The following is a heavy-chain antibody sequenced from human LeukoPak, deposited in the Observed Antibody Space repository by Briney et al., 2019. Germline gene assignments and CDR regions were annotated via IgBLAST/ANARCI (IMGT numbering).Heavy chain of an antibody. D-gene: IGHD2-21*01. V-gene: IGHV1-2*02. CDR3: AVAPGDY. CDR2: INPNSGGT. J-gene: IGHJ4*02. Sequence: ASVKVSCKASGYTFTGYYMHWVRQAPGRGLEWMGWINPNSGGTNYAQKFQGRVTMTRDTSITTVYMEISRLTSDDTALFYCAVAPGDYWGQGALVTVSS. CDR1: GYTFTGYY.